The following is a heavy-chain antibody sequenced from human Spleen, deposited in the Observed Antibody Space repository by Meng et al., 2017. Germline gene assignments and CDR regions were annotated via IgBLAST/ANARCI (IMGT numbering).Heavy chain of an antibody. V-gene: IGHV3-23*01. J-gene: IGHJ4*02. CDR1: GFSFSSYE. D-gene: IGHD2-21*01. CDR2: ISYGSDSR. Sequence: GESLKISCAASGFSFSSYEMNWVRQAPGKGLEWVSGISYGSDSRYSADSVKGRFTISKDYSKNTLYLQMNRLRADDTAVYYCAKGKCGGGTCYILDYWGQGVLVTVSS. CDR3: AKGKCGGGTCYILDY.